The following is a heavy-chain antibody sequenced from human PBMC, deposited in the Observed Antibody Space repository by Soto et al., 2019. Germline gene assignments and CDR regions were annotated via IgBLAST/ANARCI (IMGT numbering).Heavy chain of an antibody. V-gene: IGHV2-5*02. CDR2: IYCDDYK. CDR1: GFSLRTAGVG. Sequence: QITLKESGPTLVKPTQTLTLTCTFSGFSLRTAGVGVGWISQPPGKALEWLAIIYCDDYKRYSPSLKSRLTMINDTSNNQVSLIMTNVDRVDSATYYCAHRSPYSGSWNTGWFDSWGQGTLVTVSS. D-gene: IGHD1-26*01. J-gene: IGHJ5*01. CDR3: AHRSPYSGSWNTGWFDS.